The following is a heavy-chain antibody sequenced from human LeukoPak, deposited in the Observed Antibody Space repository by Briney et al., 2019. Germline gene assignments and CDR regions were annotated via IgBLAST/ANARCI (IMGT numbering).Heavy chain of an antibody. J-gene: IGHJ6*02. D-gene: IGHD3-3*01. CDR1: GGTFSSYA. CDR3: ARRSYDFWSGYFYYYGMDV. Sequence: GASVKVSCKASGGTFSSYAISWVRQAPGQGREWMGRIIPILGIANYAQKFQGRVTITADKSTSTAYMELSSLRSEDTAVYYCARRSYDFWSGYFYYYGMDVWGQGTTVTVSS. V-gene: IGHV1-69*04. CDR2: IIPILGIA.